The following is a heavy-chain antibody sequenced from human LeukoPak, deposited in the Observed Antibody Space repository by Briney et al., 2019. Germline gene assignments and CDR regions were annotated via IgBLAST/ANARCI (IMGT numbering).Heavy chain of an antibody. V-gene: IGHV1-2*02. CDR1: GYTFTGYY. Sequence: ASVKVSCKASGYTFTGYYMHWVRQAPGQGLEWMGWINPNSGGTNYAQKFQGRVTMTRDTSISTAYMELSRLRSDDTAVYYCARYSGHDSGSYYYYYYMDVWGKGTTVTVSS. D-gene: IGHD5-12*01. CDR3: ARYSGHDSGSYYYYYYMDV. CDR2: INPNSGGT. J-gene: IGHJ6*03.